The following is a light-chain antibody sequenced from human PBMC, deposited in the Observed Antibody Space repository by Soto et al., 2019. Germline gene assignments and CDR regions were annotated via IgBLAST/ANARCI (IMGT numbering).Light chain of an antibody. Sequence: QSALTQPASVSGSPGQSITISCSGASSDIGTYDYVSWYQHHRGSAPKLFIYEDRNRSAVVSYLFSGSKSGNTASLTISGLQDEDEGDYYCTTFYPGRIYVFGSGTKLTVL. CDR1: SSDIGTYDY. CDR3: TTFYPGRIYV. J-gene: IGLJ1*01. CDR2: EDR. V-gene: IGLV2-14*01.